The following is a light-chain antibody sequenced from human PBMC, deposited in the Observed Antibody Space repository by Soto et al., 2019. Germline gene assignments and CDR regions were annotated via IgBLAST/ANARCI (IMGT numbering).Light chain of an antibody. CDR1: SY. CDR2: EVG. J-gene: IGLJ1*01. CDR3: SSYAHSSIYV. V-gene: IGLV2-14*01. Sequence: QSVLTQPASVSGSPGRSITISCTGTSYVSWYQQHPGKAPKLMIYEVGNRPSGVSIRFSGSKSGNTASLTISGLQADDEADYYCSSYAHSSIYVFGTGKKVTV.